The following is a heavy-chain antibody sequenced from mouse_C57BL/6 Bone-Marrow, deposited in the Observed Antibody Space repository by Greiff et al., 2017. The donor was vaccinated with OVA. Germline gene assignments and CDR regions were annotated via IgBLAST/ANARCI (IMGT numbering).Heavy chain of an antibody. D-gene: IGHD3-1*01. CDR3: ARNSGYFDY. CDR1: GYAFTNYL. J-gene: IGHJ2*01. Sequence: VKLMESGAELVRPGTSVKVSCKASGYAFTNYLIEWVKQRPGQGLEWIGVINPGSGGTNYNEKFKGKATLTADKSSSTAYMQLSRLTSVASSVYFCARNSGYFDYWGQGTTLTVSS. CDR2: INPGSGGT. V-gene: IGHV1-54*01.